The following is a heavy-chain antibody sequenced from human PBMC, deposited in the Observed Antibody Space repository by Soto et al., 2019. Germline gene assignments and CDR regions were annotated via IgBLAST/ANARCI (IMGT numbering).Heavy chain of an antibody. D-gene: IGHD2-15*01. CDR2: IYYSGST. CDR1: GGSVSSGSYY. CDR3: ARGGGCSGGSCYPGN. J-gene: IGHJ4*02. Sequence: QVQLQESGPGLVKPSETLSLTCTVSGGSVSSGSYYWSWIRQPPGKGLVWIGYIYYSGSTNYNPSLKSRVTISVDTSKNQFSLKLSSVTAADTAVYYCARGGGCSGGSCYPGNWGQGTLVTVSS. V-gene: IGHV4-61*01.